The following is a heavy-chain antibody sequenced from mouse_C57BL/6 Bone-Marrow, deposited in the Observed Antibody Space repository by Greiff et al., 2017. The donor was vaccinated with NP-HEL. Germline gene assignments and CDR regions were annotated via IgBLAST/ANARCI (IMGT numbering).Heavy chain of an antibody. CDR2: IYPGSGNT. CDR3: AFYYDYDGGYFDV. J-gene: IGHJ1*03. Sequence: VQLVESGAELVRPGASVKLSCKASGYTFTDYYINWVKQRPGQGLEWIARIYPGSGNTYYNEKFKGKATLTAEKSSSTAYMQLSSLTSEDSAVYFCAFYYDYDGGYFDVWGTGTTVTVSS. D-gene: IGHD2-4*01. V-gene: IGHV1-76*01. CDR1: GYTFTDYY.